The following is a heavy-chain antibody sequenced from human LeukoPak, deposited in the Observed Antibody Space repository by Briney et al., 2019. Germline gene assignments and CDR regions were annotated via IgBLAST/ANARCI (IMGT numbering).Heavy chain of an antibody. Sequence: YPSETLSLTCAVYGGSFSGYYWSWLRQPPGKGLEWIGEINHSGSNNYNPSLKSRVTISVDTSKNQISLKLSSVTAADTAVYYCVRDTADSSGTYYGLYWYFDLWGRGTLVSVSS. CDR1: GGSFSGYY. CDR3: VRDTADSSGTYYGLYWYFDL. J-gene: IGHJ2*01. V-gene: IGHV4-34*01. D-gene: IGHD3-10*01. CDR2: INHSGSN.